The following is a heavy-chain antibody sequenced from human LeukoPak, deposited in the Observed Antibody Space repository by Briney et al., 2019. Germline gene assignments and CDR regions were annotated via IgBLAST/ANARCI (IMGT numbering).Heavy chain of an antibody. CDR1: GFTFDDYA. V-gene: IGHV3-9*01. CDR3: AKDMATQEDFWNFES. J-gene: IGHJ4*01. Sequence: SLRLSCEASGFTFDDYAMHWVRQTPGKGLEWVSGINRFGDIIKFADSVRDRFTISRDNAKSYLYLHMNNLNTDDTALYYCAKDMATQEDFWNFESWGQGT. CDR2: INRFGDII. D-gene: IGHD5-24*01.